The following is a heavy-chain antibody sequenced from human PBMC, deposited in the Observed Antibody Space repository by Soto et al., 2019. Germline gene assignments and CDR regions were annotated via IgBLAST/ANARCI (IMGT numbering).Heavy chain of an antibody. CDR2: IIPIFGTA. J-gene: IGHJ3*02. CDR1: GGTFSSYA. CDR3: ARESPDCNSTSCYPDAFDI. V-gene: IGHV1-69*06. Sequence: RASVKVSCKASGGTFSSYAISWVRQAPGQGLEWMGGIIPIFGTANYAQKFQGRVTITADKSTSTAYMELSSLRSEDTAVYYCARESPDCNSTSCYPDAFDIWGQGTMVTVSS. D-gene: IGHD2-2*01.